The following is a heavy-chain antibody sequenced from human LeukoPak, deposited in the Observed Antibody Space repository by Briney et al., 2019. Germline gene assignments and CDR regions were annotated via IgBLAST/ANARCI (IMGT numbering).Heavy chain of an antibody. Sequence: SGGSLRLSCAASGFTFSSYSMNWVRQAPGKGLEWVSSISSSSSYIYYADPVKGRFTISRDNAKNSLYLQMNSLRAEDTAVYYCARDLLGGIAVAGGVDYWGQGTLVTVSS. D-gene: IGHD6-19*01. V-gene: IGHV3-21*01. CDR3: ARDLLGGIAVAGGVDY. CDR2: ISSSSSYI. CDR1: GFTFSSYS. J-gene: IGHJ4*02.